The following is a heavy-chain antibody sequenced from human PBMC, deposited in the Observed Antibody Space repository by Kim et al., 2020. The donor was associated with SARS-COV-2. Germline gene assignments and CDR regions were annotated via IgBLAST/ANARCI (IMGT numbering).Heavy chain of an antibody. CDR1: GFTFSNAW. D-gene: IGHD6-13*01. V-gene: IGHV3-15*01. CDR2: IKSKTDGGTT. Sequence: GGSLRLSCAASGFTFSNAWMSWVRQAPGKGLEWVGRIKSKTDGGTTDYAAPGKGRSTISREDSKDTLYLQMNSLKTEDTAVYYCTTETRYSSKVAYFDYWGQGTLVTVSS. CDR3: TTETRYSSKVAYFDY. J-gene: IGHJ4*02.